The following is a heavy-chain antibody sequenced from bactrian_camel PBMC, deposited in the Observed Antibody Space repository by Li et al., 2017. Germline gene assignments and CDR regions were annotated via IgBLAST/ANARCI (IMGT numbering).Heavy chain of an antibody. D-gene: IGHD1*01. J-gene: IGHJ6*01. Sequence: DVQLVESGGGLVQPGGSLRLSCAASGFTTFGSYAMSWVRQASGKGLEWVSGINSGGGSTYYSDSVKGRFTISRDNDKNTPYLQMNSLKPEDTAMYYCAAGPKYGVCDASWSMGADFGYWGQGTQVTVS. CDR3: AAGPKYGVCDASWSMGADFGY. CDR2: INSGGGST. V-gene: IGHV3S31*01. CDR1: GFTTFGSYA.